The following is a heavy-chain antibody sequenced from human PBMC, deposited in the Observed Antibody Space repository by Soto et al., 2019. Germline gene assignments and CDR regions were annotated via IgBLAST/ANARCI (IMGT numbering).Heavy chain of an antibody. D-gene: IGHD6-19*01. J-gene: IGHJ4*02. V-gene: IGHV3-33*01. CDR1: GFIFSYYG. CDR3: ARVGAVACSQDF. Sequence: GGSLRLSCAVSGFIFSYYGIHWVRQAPGKGLEWVAIIWFDGSNKYYADSVRGRFTVSRDNSNNTVYLQMHSLTVEDTAVYYCARVGAVACSQDFWGLGTLVTVSS. CDR2: IWFDGSNK.